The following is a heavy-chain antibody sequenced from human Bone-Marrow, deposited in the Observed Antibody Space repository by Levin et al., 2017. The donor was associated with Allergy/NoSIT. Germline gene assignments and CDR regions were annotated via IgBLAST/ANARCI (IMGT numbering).Heavy chain of an antibody. CDR3: AKYISSQGSPYAFDI. CDR1: GFIFSDYA. D-gene: IGHD3-9*01. V-gene: IGHV3-23*01. J-gene: IGHJ3*02. CDR2: LTSNSGNT. Sequence: LSLTCAASGFIFSDYAMSWVRQAPGQGLRWVSSLTSNSGNTYYATSVKGRFTISRDNSRNTLYLQMSSLGAEDTAVYYCAKYISSQGSPYAFDIWGQGTVVTVSS.